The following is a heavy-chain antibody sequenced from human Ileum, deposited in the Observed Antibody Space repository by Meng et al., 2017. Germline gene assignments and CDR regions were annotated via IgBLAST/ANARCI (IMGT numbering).Heavy chain of an antibody. J-gene: IGHJ4*02. Sequence: QLRLQESGPGRGKPAETLALTCSVSSGSFTNNNYYWVWIRRPPGKGLEWIGSIYYGGSTYYNPSLKSRVTISVDTSTNQFSLKLISVTAADTAVYYCARRAHYGDPPRWGQGTLVTVSS. CDR1: SGSFTNNNYY. CDR2: IYYGGST. CDR3: ARRAHYGDPPR. V-gene: IGHV4-39*01. D-gene: IGHD4-17*01.